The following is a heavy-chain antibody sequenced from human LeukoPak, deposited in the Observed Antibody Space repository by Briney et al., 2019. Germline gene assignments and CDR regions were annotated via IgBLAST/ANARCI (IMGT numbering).Heavy chain of an antibody. V-gene: IGHV1-69*13. CDR3: ARGMITFGGVIVAFDY. D-gene: IGHD3-16*02. CDR1: GGTFSSYA. CDR2: IIPIFGTA. J-gene: IGHJ4*02. Sequence: GASVKVSCKASGGTFSSYAISWMRQAPGEGLEWMGGIIPIFGTANYAQKFQGRVTITADESTSTAYMELSSLRSEDTAVYYCARGMITFGGVIVAFDYWGQGTLVTVSS.